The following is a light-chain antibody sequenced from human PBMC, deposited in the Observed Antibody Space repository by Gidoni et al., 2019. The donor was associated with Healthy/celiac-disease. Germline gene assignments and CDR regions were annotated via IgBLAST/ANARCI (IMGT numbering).Light chain of an antibody. CDR2: GAS. CDR3: QQYGSSPPYT. Sequence: DMVVSQSPGTLSLSPGERATLSFRASQSGSSSYLAWYQRKPGQAPRLLICGASSRATGIPDRFSGSGSETDFTLTVSRLGPEDFAVYYCQQYGSSPPYTFGQGTKLEIK. V-gene: IGKV3-20*01. J-gene: IGKJ2*01. CDR1: QSGSSSY.